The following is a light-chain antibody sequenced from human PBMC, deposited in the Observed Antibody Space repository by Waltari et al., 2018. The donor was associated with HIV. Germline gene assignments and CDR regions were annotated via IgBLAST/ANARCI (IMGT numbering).Light chain of an antibody. CDR2: KAS. V-gene: IGKV1-5*03. CDR1: QSIDTW. Sequence: DIQMTPSPPTLSSSVGDRVTITCRASQSIDTWLAWYQQKAGRAPNLLIYKASSLESGVPSRFSGSGSGTEFTLTISSLQPDDFATYYCQQYKTSSPWTFGQGTKVDI. CDR3: QQYKTSSPWT. J-gene: IGKJ1*01.